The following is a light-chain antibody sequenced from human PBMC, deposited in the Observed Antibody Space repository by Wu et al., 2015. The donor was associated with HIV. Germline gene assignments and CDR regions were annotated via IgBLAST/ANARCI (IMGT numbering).Light chain of an antibody. CDR1: QNLRNRY. J-gene: IGKJ3*01. CDR3: QQYGSSPLFT. V-gene: IGKV3-20*01. Sequence: EIALRQSPGTLSLSPGQRAILSCRASQNLRNRYLAWYQQKPGQTPRLLISGASSRATGIPDRFSGFGAGTDYSLIISALEPEDFAVYYCQQYGSSPLFTFGPGAKVDIK. CDR2: GAS.